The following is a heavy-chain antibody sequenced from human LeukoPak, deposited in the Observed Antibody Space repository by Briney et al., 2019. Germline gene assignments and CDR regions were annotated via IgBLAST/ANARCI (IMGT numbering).Heavy chain of an antibody. CDR3: ARGWISDSSSSNFDY. CDR2: LSSSSSTTI. CDR1: AFAFSIYS. J-gene: IGHJ4*02. V-gene: IGHV3-48*01. D-gene: IGHD6-6*01. Sequence: GGSLRLSCAASAFAFSIYSMNWVRQASGKWLEWASYLSSSSSTTIYYAVSVKGRLTTSTDNANNSLYVQMKNLRAHDTAVYCCARGWISDSSSSNFDYWGQGTLVTVSS.